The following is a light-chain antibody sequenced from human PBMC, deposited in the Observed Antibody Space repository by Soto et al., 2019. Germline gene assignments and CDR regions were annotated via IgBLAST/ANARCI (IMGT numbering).Light chain of an antibody. CDR3: CSYAGSSTSYVV. V-gene: IGLV2-23*01. J-gene: IGLJ2*01. Sequence: QSALTQPASVSGSPGQSITISCTGTSSDVGSYNLVSWYQQHPGKAPKLMIYEGSKRPSGVSNRFSGSESGNTASLTISGLQAEDEADYYCCSYAGSSTSYVVFGGGTQLTVL. CDR1: SSDVGSYNL. CDR2: EGS.